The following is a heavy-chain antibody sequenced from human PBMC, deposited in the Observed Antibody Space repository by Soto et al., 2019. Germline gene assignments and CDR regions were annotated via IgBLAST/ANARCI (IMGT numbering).Heavy chain of an antibody. Sequence: SETLSLTCTDSVASITTSYWSWVRQPAGKGLEWIGRIDTSGNTNYNPSLKSRVTMSVDTSKKQFSLKLTSVTAADTAVYYCARYSNNWFQTEGMDVWGQGTTVTVSS. V-gene: IGHV4-4*07. CDR1: VASITTSY. CDR3: ARYSNNWFQTEGMDV. D-gene: IGHD6-13*01. J-gene: IGHJ6*02. CDR2: IDTSGNT.